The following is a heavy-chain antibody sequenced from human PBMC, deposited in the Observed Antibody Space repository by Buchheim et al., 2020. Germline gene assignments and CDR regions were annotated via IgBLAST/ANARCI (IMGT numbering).Heavy chain of an antibody. CDR1: GGSISSYY. CDR3: ARESHGDYQYYFDY. CDR2: IYYSGST. J-gene: IGHJ4*02. Sequence: QVQLQESGPGLVKPSETLSLTCPVSGGSISSYYWSWIRQPPGKGLEWIGYIYYSGSTHYNPSLKSRVTISVDTSKNQFSLKLSSVTAADTAVYYCARESHGDYQYYFDYWGQGTL. D-gene: IGHD4-17*01. V-gene: IGHV4-59*01.